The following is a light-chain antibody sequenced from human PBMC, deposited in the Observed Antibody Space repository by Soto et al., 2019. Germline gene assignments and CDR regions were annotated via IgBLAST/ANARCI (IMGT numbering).Light chain of an antibody. CDR2: GAS. Sequence: EIVLTQSPGTLSLSPGERATLSCRASQSVSSSYLAWYQQKPGQAPRLLIYGASSRATGIPDRFSDSGSGTDFTLTISRLEPEDFAVYYCHQYGSLYTFGQGTKLEIK. CDR1: QSVSSSY. CDR3: HQYGSLYT. V-gene: IGKV3-20*01. J-gene: IGKJ2*01.